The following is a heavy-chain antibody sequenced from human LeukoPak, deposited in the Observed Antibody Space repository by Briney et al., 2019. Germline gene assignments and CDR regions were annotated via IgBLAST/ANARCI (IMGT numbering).Heavy chain of an antibody. V-gene: IGHV3-21*04. J-gene: IGHJ3*02. CDR2: ISSSSSYI. CDR1: GFTFSSYS. Sequence: KPGGSLRLSCAASGFTFSSYSMNWVRQAPGKGLEWVSSISSSSSYIYYADSVKGRFTISRDNAKNSLYLQMNSLRAEDTTVYYCANLIVVVPAAIADAFDIWGQGTMVTVPS. CDR3: ANLIVVVPAAIADAFDI. D-gene: IGHD2-2*01.